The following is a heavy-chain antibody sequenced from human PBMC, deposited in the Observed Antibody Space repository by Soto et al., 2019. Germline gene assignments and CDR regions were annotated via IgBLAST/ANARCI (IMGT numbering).Heavy chain of an antibody. D-gene: IGHD3-9*01. Sequence: SGPTLVNPTQTLTLTCTFPGFSLSSSAVGGGVGWIRQPPGKALEWVALMYWDDDKHYSSPLKSRLTITKDTSQNLVVITMTNRDAVDTATYYGVHWNKATYVTIFFDYWGLGALVTVSS. J-gene: IGHJ4*02. CDR3: VHWNKATYVTIFFDY. CDR2: MYWDDDK. V-gene: IGHV2-5*02. CDR1: GFSLSSSAVGGG.